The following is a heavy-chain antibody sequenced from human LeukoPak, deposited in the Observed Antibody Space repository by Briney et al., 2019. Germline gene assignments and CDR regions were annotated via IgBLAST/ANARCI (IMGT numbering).Heavy chain of an antibody. V-gene: IGHV4-34*01. Sequence: SETLSLTCAVYGGSFSGYYWSWIRQPPGKGLEWIGEINHSGSTNYNPSLKSRVTISVDTSKNQFSLKLSSVTAADMAVYYCASAPYLYAHWGQGTLVTVSS. CDR1: GGSFSGYY. CDR3: ASAPYLYAH. CDR2: INHSGST. D-gene: IGHD2-8*01. J-gene: IGHJ4*02.